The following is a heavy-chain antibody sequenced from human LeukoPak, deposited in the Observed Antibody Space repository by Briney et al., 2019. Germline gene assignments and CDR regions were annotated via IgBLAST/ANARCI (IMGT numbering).Heavy chain of an antibody. CDR3: TRDQTPYY. V-gene: IGHV3-49*04. J-gene: IGHJ4*02. CDR1: GLTFSDAW. Sequence: GGSLRLSCVVSGLTFSDAWMTWVRQAPGKGLEWVGFIRSKTYGGTTEYAASVKGRFTISRDDSKSIAYLQMNSLKTEDTAVYYCTRDQTPYYWGQGTLVTVSS. CDR2: IRSKTYGGTT.